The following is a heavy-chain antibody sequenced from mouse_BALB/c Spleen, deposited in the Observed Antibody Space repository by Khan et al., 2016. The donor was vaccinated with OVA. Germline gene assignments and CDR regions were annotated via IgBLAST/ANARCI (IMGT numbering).Heavy chain of an antibody. J-gene: IGHJ4*01. CDR1: GYSITSDYA. Sequence: EVQLQESGPGLVKPSQSLSLTCTVTGYSITSDYAWNWIRQFPGNKLEWMGYISYSGSTSYNPSLKSRISITRDTSKHQFFLQLNSVTTVDTATSYCARQNYYGYAMDYWGQGTSVTVSS. V-gene: IGHV3-2*02. CDR3: ARQNYYGYAMDY. D-gene: IGHD1-1*01. CDR2: ISYSGST.